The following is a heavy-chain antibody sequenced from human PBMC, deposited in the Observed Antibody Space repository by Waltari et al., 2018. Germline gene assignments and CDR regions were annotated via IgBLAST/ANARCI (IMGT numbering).Heavy chain of an antibody. CDR3: ARGRIAAAGTYWFDP. Sequence: QLQLQESGPGLVKPSETLSLTCTVSGGSISSSSYYWGWIRQPPGKGLEWIGSIYYSGSTYYNPSLKSRVTISVDTSKNQFSLKLSSVTAADTAVYYCARGRIAAAGTYWFDPWGQGTLVTVSS. CDR2: IYYSGST. D-gene: IGHD6-13*01. J-gene: IGHJ5*02. V-gene: IGHV4-39*07. CDR1: GGSISSSSYY.